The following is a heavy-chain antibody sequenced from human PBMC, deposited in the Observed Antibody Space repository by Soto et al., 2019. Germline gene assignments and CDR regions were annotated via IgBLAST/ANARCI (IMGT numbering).Heavy chain of an antibody. D-gene: IGHD3-22*01. CDR1: GGSISSYY. V-gene: IGHV4-59*12. CDR2: IYYSGST. J-gene: IGHJ3*02. Sequence: SETRSLSCTGSGGSISSYYWSWIRQPPGKGLEWIGYIYYSGSTNYNPSLKSRVTISVDTSKNQFSLKLSSVTAADTAVYYCARPRDYYDSSGYYYHAFDIWGQGTMVT. CDR3: ARPRDYYDSSGYYYHAFDI.